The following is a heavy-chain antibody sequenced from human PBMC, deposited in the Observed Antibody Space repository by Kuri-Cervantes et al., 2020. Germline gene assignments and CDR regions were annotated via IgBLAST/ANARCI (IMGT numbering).Heavy chain of an antibody. V-gene: IGHV3-33*06. Sequence: GGSLRLSCAASGFTFSSYGMHWVRQAPGKGLEWVSVIWYDGSNKYYADSVKGRFTISRDNSKNTLYLQMNSLRAEDTAVYYCAKDTIFGVVPYFDYWGQGTLVTVSS. CDR3: AKDTIFGVVPYFDY. J-gene: IGHJ4*02. D-gene: IGHD3-3*01. CDR1: GFTFSSYG. CDR2: IWYDGSNK.